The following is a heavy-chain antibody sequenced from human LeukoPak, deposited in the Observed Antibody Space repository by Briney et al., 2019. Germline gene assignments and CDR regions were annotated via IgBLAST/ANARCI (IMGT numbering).Heavy chain of an antibody. CDR3: ARHATMVRGFLRQKYNWFDP. CDR1: GYSFSTYW. V-gene: IGHV5-51*01. Sequence: GESLKISCKGSGYSFSTYWIGWVRQMPGQGLEWMGIIYPGDSDTTYSPSFQGQVTISVDKSISTAYLQWSSLKASDTAMYYCARHATMVRGFLRQKYNWFDPWGQGTLVTVSS. J-gene: IGHJ5*02. D-gene: IGHD3-10*01. CDR2: IYPGDSDT.